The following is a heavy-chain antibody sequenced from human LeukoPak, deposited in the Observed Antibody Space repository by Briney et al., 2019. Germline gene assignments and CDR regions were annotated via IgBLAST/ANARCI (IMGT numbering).Heavy chain of an antibody. J-gene: IGHJ5*02. D-gene: IGHD4-17*01. V-gene: IGHV3-23*01. Sequence: GGSLRLSCAASGFTFSSYAMSWVRQAPGKGLEWVSAISGSGGSTYYADSVKGRFTISRDNSKNTLYLQMNSLRSEDTAVYYCARYVTGDYPREGENWFDPWGQGTLVTVSS. CDR2: ISGSGGST. CDR1: GFTFSSYA. CDR3: ARYVTGDYPREGENWFDP.